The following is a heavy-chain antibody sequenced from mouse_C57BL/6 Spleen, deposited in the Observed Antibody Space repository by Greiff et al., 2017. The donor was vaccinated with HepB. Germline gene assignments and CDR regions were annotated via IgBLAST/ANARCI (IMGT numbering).Heavy chain of an antibody. Sequence: VQGVESGAELVRPGASVTLSCKASGYTFTDYEMHWVKQTPVHGLEWIGAIDPETGGTAYNQKFKGKAILTADKSSSTAYMELRSLTSEDSAVYYCTRKGSNYLAWFAYWGQGTLVTVSA. D-gene: IGHD2-5*01. CDR2: IDPETGGT. CDR1: GYTFTDYE. V-gene: IGHV1-15*01. J-gene: IGHJ3*01. CDR3: TRKGSNYLAWFAY.